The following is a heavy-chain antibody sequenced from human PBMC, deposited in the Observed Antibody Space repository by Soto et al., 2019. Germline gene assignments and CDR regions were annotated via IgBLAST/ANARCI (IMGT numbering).Heavy chain of an antibody. CDR2: IKSKTDGGTT. Sequence: GGSLRLSCAASGFTFSNAWMSWVRQAPGKGLEWVGRIKSKTDGGTTDYAAPVKGRFTISRDDSKNTLYLQMNSLKTEDTAVYYCTTPLNPYDAFDIWGQGTMVTVSS. V-gene: IGHV3-15*01. CDR1: GFTFSNAW. J-gene: IGHJ3*02. CDR3: TTPLNPYDAFDI.